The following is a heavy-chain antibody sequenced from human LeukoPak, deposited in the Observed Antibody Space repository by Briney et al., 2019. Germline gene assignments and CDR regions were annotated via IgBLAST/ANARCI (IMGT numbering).Heavy chain of an antibody. D-gene: IGHD5-18*01. CDR2: ISSSSSTI. J-gene: IGHJ6*02. CDR1: GFTFSSYS. Sequence: GGSLRLSCAASGFTFSSYSMNWVRQAPGKGLEWVSYISSSSSTIYYADSVKGRFTISRDNAKNSLYLQMNSLRAEDTAVYYCARDRTAMVRPYYYYGMDVWGQETTVTVSS. CDR3: ARDRTAMVRPYYYYGMDV. V-gene: IGHV3-48*01.